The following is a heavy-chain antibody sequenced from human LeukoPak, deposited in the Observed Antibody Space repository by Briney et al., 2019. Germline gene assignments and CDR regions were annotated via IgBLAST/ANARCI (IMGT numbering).Heavy chain of an antibody. V-gene: IGHV4-39*01. CDR3: ASGEVIVGATPFDY. D-gene: IGHD1-26*01. CDR2: IYYSGST. J-gene: IGHJ4*02. CDR1: GGSISSSSYY. Sequence: SETLSLTCTVSGGSISSSSYYWGWIRQPPGKGLEWIGSIYYSGSTYYNPSLKSRVTISVDTSKNQFSLKLSSVTAADTAVYYCASGEVIVGATPFDYWGQGTLVTVSS.